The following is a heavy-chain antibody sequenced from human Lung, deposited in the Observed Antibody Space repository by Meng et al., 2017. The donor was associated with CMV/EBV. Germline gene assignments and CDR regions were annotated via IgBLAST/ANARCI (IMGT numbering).Heavy chain of an antibody. CDR1: YGSVSSGSYY. J-gene: IGHJ6*02. CDR2: IYYSGST. CDR3: ARAPGYRSLYGMDV. V-gene: IGHV4-61*01. D-gene: IGHD1-1*01. Sequence: SETLSLXXTVSYGSVSSGSYYWSWIRQPPGKGLEWIGYIYYSGSTNYNPSLKSRVTISIDTSKNQFSLKLSSVTAADTAVYYCARAPGYRSLYGMDVWGQGTTVXVSS.